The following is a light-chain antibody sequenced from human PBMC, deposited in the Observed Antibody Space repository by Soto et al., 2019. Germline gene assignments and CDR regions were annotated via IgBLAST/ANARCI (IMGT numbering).Light chain of an antibody. V-gene: IGKV1-5*03. Sequence: DIQMTQSPSTLSASVGDRVTITCRASQSISTWLAWYQQKPGTAPKLLIYKASSLEGGVPSRFSGSGSGTEFNITISSLQPDDFATYYCQQYNTYPLTFGGGTTVEIK. CDR3: QQYNTYPLT. CDR1: QSISTW. J-gene: IGKJ4*01. CDR2: KAS.